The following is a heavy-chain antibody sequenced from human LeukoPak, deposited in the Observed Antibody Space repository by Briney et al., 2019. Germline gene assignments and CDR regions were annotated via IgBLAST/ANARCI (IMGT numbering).Heavy chain of an antibody. D-gene: IGHD3-10*01. J-gene: IGHJ3*02. CDR3: ARAGRLDSFVAFDI. CDR2: ISAYNGNT. V-gene: IGHV1-18*01. Sequence: ASVKVSCKASGYTFTSYGISWVRQAPGQGLEWMGWISAYNGNTNYAQKLQGRVTMTTGTSTSTAYMELRSLRSDDTAVYYCARAGRLDSFVAFDIWGQGTMVTVSS. CDR1: GYTFTSYG.